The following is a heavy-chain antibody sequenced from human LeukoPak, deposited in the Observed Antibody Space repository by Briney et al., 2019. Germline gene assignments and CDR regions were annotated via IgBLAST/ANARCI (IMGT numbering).Heavy chain of an antibody. CDR2: IIPIFGTA. Sequence: SVKLSCTASGGTFSGYAISWVRRAPGQGLGWMGGIIPIFGTANYAQKFQGRVTITTDESTSTAYMELSSLRSEDTAVYYCARAGDGYNPDNWFDPWGQGTLVTVSS. CDR1: GGTFSGYA. D-gene: IGHD5-24*01. V-gene: IGHV1-69*05. CDR3: ARAGDGYNPDNWFDP. J-gene: IGHJ5*02.